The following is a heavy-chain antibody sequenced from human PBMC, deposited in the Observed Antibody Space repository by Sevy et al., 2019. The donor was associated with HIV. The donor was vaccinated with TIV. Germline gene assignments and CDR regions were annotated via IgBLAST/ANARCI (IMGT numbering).Heavy chain of an antibody. Sequence: GGSLRLSCAASGFTFRDYSMNWVRQAQGQGLEWVSSISSASSYRKYGDSVKGRFTISRDNAKNLLYLDLNSLRVEDTAVYYCTRVDYYDTSASQYWGQGTLVTVSS. V-gene: IGHV3-21*06. CDR2: ISSASSYR. D-gene: IGHD3-22*01. J-gene: IGHJ4*02. CDR3: TRVDYYDTSASQY. CDR1: GFTFRDYS.